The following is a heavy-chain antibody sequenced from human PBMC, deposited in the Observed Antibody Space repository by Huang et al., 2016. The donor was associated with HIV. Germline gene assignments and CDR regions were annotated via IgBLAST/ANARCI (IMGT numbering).Heavy chain of an antibody. V-gene: IGHV1-18*01. CDR2: VSTYNGHT. CDR3: ARFRGPQVTLNWLDP. D-gene: IGHD3-10*01. J-gene: IGHJ5*02. Sequence: QVQLVQSGPEMKKPGASVNVSCKASGYTFFTYSISWVRQAPGQGLEWMGWVSTYNGHTKYAQKFQGRLTLTTDVSTSSAYMELKNLRSDDTAVYYCARFRGPQVTLNWLDPWGQGTLVTVSS. CDR1: GYTFFTYS.